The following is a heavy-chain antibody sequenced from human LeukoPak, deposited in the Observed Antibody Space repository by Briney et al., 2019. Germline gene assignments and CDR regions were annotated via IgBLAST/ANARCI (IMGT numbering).Heavy chain of an antibody. D-gene: IGHD3-9*01. J-gene: IGHJ3*02. CDR3: ATQAGDILTGYYTDAFDI. CDR2: MNPNSGNT. CDR1: GYTFTSYD. V-gene: IGHV1-8*01. Sequence: ASVKVSCKASGYTFTSYDINWVRQATGQGLEWMGWMNPNSGNTGYAQKFQGRVTMTRNTSISTAYMELSSLGSEDTAVYYCATQAGDILTGYYTDAFDIWGQGTMVTVSS.